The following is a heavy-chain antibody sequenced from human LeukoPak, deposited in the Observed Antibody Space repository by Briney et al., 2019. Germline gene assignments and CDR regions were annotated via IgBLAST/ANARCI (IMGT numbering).Heavy chain of an antibody. D-gene: IGHD3-22*01. CDR2: IKSKTDGGTT. V-gene: IGHV3-15*01. Sequence: GGSLRLSCAASGFTFSNAWMSWVRQAPGKGLEWVGHIKSKTDGGTTDYAAPVKGRFTISRDDSKTTLYLQMNSLKTEDTAVYYCTTAGWLLYFNHWGQGTLATVSS. CDR1: GFTFSNAW. J-gene: IGHJ1*01. CDR3: TTAGWLLYFNH.